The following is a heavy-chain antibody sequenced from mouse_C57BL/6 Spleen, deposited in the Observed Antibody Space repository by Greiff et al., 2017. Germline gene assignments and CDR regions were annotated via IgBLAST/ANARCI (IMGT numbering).Heavy chain of an antibody. CDR3: ARGEDDNCYWIAY. J-gene: IGHJ3*01. Sequence: QVQLKESGAELVKPGASVKLSCTASGFTFTTYPIAWMKQNHEKSLEWIGNFHPYNDDTKYTAKFKGKATMTVENSSNTVYLELSRLASDDSAGCYCARGEDDNCYWIAYWGQGTLVTVSA. CDR1: GFTFTTYP. CDR2: FHPYNDDT. V-gene: IGHV1-47*01.